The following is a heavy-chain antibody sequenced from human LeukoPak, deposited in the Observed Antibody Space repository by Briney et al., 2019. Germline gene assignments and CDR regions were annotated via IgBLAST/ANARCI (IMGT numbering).Heavy chain of an antibody. CDR2: ISGSGGST. J-gene: IGHJ4*02. CDR1: GFTFSSYA. V-gene: IGHV3-23*01. D-gene: IGHD1-26*01. Sequence: RPGGSLRLSCAASGFTFSSYAMSWVRQAPGKGLEWVSAISGSGGSTYYAGSVKGRFTISRDNSKNTLYLQMNSLRAEDTAVYYCAKSARGSYFIDYWGQGTLVTVSS. CDR3: AKSARGSYFIDY.